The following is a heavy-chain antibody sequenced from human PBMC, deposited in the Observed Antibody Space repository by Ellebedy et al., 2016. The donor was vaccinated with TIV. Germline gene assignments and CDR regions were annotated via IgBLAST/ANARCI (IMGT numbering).Heavy chain of an antibody. D-gene: IGHD4-17*01. J-gene: IGHJ4*02. CDR3: ARENGDLPFDY. Sequence: PGGSLRLSCAASGFTFSDHYMDWVRQAPGKGLEWVGRSRNKAHSYTTEYAASVKGRFTISRDDSKNSLYLQMNSLKTEDTAVYFCARENGDLPFDYWGQGTLVTVSS. CDR2: SRNKAHSYTT. V-gene: IGHV3-72*01. CDR1: GFTFSDHY.